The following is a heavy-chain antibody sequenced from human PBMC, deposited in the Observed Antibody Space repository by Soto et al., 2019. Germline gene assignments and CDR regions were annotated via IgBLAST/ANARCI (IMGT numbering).Heavy chain of an antibody. D-gene: IGHD5-18*01. Sequence: LRLSCAASGFTFSDYYMSWIRQAPGKGLEWVSYISDSSDYTNYADSVKGRFTISRDNAKNSLYLHMNSLRAEDTAVYYCARDRGRDKALVMAIDFWGQGTLVTVSS. V-gene: IGHV3-11*06. J-gene: IGHJ4*02. CDR3: ARDRGRDKALVMAIDF. CDR1: GFTFSDYY. CDR2: ISDSSDYT.